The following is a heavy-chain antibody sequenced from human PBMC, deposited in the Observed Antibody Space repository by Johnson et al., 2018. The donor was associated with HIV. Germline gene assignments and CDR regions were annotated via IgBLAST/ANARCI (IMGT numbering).Heavy chain of an antibody. D-gene: IGHD3-10*01. CDR1: GFTFSSYA. V-gene: IGHV3-30-3*02. Sequence: QVQLVESGGGVVQPGRSLRLSCAASGFTFSSYAMHWVRQAPGKGLEWVAVISYDGSNKYYADSVKGRFTISRDNSKNTLYLQMNSLRAEETAVYYCAKRNYGSGGNAFDIWGQGTMVTVSS. CDR2: ISYDGSNK. J-gene: IGHJ3*02. CDR3: AKRNYGSGGNAFDI.